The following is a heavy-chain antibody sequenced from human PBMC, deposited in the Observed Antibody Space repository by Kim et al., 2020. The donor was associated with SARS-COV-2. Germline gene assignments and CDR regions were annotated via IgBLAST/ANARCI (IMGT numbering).Heavy chain of an antibody. J-gene: IGHJ6*02. V-gene: IGHV1-46*01. CDR2: VFPKDGST. D-gene: IGHD3-3*02. CDR3: VRDNLAWDV. Sequence: ASVKVSCKASGYTFTNNYMHWVRQAPGQGLEWMGMVFPKDGSTVYAQKFQGSVTMTSDTSTTTVQMELSSLRSEDTAMYYCVRDNLAWDVWGLGTTVTVSS. CDR1: GYTFTNNY.